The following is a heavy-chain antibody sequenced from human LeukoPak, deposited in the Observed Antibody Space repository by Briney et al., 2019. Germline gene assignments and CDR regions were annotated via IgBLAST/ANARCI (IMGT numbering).Heavy chain of an antibody. J-gene: IGHJ4*02. CDR1: GGSINSGGYF. CDR3: ARDINDYSDYAGAR. V-gene: IGHV4-31*03. D-gene: IGHD4-11*01. CDR2: IHYSGTT. Sequence: PSETLSLTCTVSGGSINSGGYFWTWIRQRPGKGLELIGYIHYSGTTYYNPSLGSRILMSKDASKNQFTLELSSVTAAGTAVYYCARDINDYSDYAGARWGQGILITVSS.